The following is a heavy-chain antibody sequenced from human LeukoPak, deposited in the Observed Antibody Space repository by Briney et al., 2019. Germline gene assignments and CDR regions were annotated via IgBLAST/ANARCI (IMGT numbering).Heavy chain of an antibody. V-gene: IGHV4-59*01. Sequence: SETLSLTCTVSGGSISNYYWSWIRQPPGKGLEWIGPIYYTVNTGYNPSLKSRVTISVDPSKNQFSLKLSSVTAADTAVYYCARHGFGSYWYFDLWGRGTLVTVSS. CDR3: ARHGFGSYWYFDL. J-gene: IGHJ2*01. D-gene: IGHD5-18*01. CDR2: IYYTVNT. CDR1: GGSISNYY.